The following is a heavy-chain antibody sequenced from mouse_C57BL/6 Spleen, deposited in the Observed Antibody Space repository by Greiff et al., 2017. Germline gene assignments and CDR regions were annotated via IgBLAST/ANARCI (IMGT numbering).Heavy chain of an antibody. CDR3: ARTVTTVVATVDV. V-gene: IGHV8-12*01. J-gene: IGHJ1*03. D-gene: IGHD1-1*01. Sequence: QVTLKESGPGILQSSQTLSLTCSFSGFSLSTSGMGVSWIRQPSGKGLEWLAHIYWDDDKRYNPSLKSRLTISKDTSRNQVFLKITSVDTADTATYYCARTVTTVVATVDVWGTGTTVTVSS. CDR1: GFSLSTSGMG. CDR2: IYWDDDK.